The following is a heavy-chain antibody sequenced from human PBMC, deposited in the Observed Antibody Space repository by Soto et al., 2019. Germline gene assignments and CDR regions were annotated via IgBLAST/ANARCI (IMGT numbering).Heavy chain of an antibody. Sequence: QVQLQESGPGLVKPSQTLSLTCTVSGGSISTGGYYWTWIRQHPGKGLEWIGYIYYSGSTYHNPSLKSLVTISIDTSKNQFSLKLSSVTAADTAVYYCARVLSVTLFDNWGQGTLVTVSS. J-gene: IGHJ4*02. V-gene: IGHV4-31*01. CDR2: IYYSGST. CDR1: GGSISTGGYY. CDR3: ARVLSVTLFDN. D-gene: IGHD4-17*01.